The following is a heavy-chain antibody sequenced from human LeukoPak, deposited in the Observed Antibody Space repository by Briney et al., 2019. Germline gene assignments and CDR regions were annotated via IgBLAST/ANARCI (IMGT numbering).Heavy chain of an antibody. Sequence: SQTLSLTCTASGGSISSGGYYWSWIRQHPGKGLEWIGYIYYSGSTYYNPSLKSRVTISVDTSKNQFSLKLSSVTAADTAVYYCARESVAEQKNWFDPWGQGTLVTVSP. CDR2: IYYSGST. V-gene: IGHV4-31*03. CDR3: ARESVAEQKNWFDP. J-gene: IGHJ5*02. D-gene: IGHD6-19*01. CDR1: GGSISSGGYY.